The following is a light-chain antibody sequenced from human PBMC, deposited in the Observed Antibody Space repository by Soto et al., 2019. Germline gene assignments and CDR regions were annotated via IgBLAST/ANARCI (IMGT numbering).Light chain of an antibody. CDR3: MQALQTPWT. Sequence: DIVMTQSPVSLPVTPGEPASISCRSSQSLLHSNGYNYLDWYLQKPGQSPQLLVYLGSNRASGVPDRFSGSGSGTDFTFIISRVEAEDVGVYYCMQALQTPWTFGQGTKVDIK. V-gene: IGKV2-28*01. CDR2: LGS. J-gene: IGKJ1*01. CDR1: QSLLHSNGYNY.